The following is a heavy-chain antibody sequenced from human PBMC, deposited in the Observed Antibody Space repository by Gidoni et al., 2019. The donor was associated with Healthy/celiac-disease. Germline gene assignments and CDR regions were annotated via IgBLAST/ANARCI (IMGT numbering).Heavy chain of an antibody. J-gene: IGHJ6*02. Sequence: EVQLLESGGGLVQPGGSLRLSCAASGVTFSSYAMSWVRQAPGKGLEWVSAISGSGGSTYYADSVKGRFTISRDNSKNTLYLQMNSLRAEDTAVYYCAKGPGTDFWSGWSTLPGMDVWGQGTTVTVSS. CDR2: ISGSGGST. CDR1: GVTFSSYA. CDR3: AKGPGTDFWSGWSTLPGMDV. D-gene: IGHD3-3*01. V-gene: IGHV3-23*01.